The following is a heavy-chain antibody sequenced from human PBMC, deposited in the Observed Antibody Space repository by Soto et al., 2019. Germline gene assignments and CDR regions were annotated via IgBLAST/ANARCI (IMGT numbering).Heavy chain of an antibody. J-gene: IGHJ6*03. D-gene: IGHD6-13*01. V-gene: IGHV4-59*01. CDR3: ARDAGDLYSSCWYYYYMDV. CDR2: IYYSGST. CDR1: GGSISSYY. Sequence: QVQLQESGPGLVKPSETLSLTCTVSGGSISSYYWSWIRQPPGKGLEWIGYIYYSGSTNYNPSLKSRVTTSVDTSKNQFSLKLSSVTAADTAVYYCARDAGDLYSSCWYYYYMDVWGKGTTVTVSS.